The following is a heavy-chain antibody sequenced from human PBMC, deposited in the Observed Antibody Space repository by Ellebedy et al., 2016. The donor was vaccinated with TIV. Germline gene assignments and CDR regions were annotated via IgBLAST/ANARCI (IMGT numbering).Heavy chain of an antibody. Sequence: SETLSLXCTVSGGSISGGSYYWSWIRQPAGKGLEWIGRIYTSGSTNYNPSLKNRLTMSVDTSSDQFSLNLNSVTSADTAIYYCARSKDTAVNDFDYWGQGALVTVSS. V-gene: IGHV4-61*02. CDR2: IYTSGST. D-gene: IGHD4-23*01. CDR1: GGSISGGSYY. CDR3: ARSKDTAVNDFDY. J-gene: IGHJ4*02.